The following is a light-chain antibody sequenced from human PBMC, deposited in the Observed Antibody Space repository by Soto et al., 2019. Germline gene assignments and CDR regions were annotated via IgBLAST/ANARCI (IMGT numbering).Light chain of an antibody. V-gene: IGKV1-5*03. CDR1: QSISSW. J-gene: IGKJ1*01. CDR3: QYYNNYCWT. CDR2: KTS. Sequence: DIQLTQAPSTLSASVVDRVTITCRASQSISSWLAWYQQKPGKAPKVLIYKTSNLESGVPSRFSGSGSGTEFTLTISSLQHDDFATDYCQYYNNYCWTFGQGTKVAIK.